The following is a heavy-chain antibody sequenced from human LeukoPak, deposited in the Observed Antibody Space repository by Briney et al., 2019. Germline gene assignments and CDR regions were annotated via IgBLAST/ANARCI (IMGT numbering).Heavy chain of an antibody. V-gene: IGHV4-34*01. J-gene: IGHJ5*02. CDR1: GFTFSSYA. CDR3: ARGRTAQPGYNWFDP. CDR2: INHSGST. Sequence: GSLRLSCAASGFTFSSYAMSWIRQPPGKGLEWIGEINHSGSTNYNPSLKSRVTISVDTSKNQFSLKLSSVTAADTAVYYCARGRTAQPGYNWFDPWGQGTLVTVSS. D-gene: IGHD1-1*01.